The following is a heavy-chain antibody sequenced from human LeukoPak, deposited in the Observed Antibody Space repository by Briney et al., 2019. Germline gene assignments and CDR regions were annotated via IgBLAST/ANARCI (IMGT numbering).Heavy chain of an antibody. D-gene: IGHD6-19*01. V-gene: IGHV3-21*01. Sequence: GGSLRLSCAASGFTFSSYSMNWVRQAPGKGLEWVSSISSRSSYIYYADSVKGRFTISRDNAKNSLYLQMNCLRAEDTAVYYCASATGGWYAVASYYYGMDVWGQGTTVTVSS. CDR2: ISSRSSYI. CDR1: GFTFSSYS. J-gene: IGHJ6*02. CDR3: ASATGGWYAVASYYYGMDV.